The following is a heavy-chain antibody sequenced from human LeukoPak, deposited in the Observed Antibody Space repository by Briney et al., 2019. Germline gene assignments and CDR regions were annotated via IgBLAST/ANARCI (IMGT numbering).Heavy chain of an antibody. CDR2: IRSKTDGGTT. J-gene: IGHJ1*01. Sequence: AGGSLSLSCAASGFTFRDAWMTWVRQAPGKGLEWVGRIRSKTDGGTTDYAVSVQGRFTISRDDSKNTLYLQMSSLKTEDTAVYYCAKHIYGVVSIQQWGQGTLVTVSS. CDR3: AKHIYGVVSIQQ. D-gene: IGHD3-3*01. V-gene: IGHV3-15*01. CDR1: GFTFRDAW.